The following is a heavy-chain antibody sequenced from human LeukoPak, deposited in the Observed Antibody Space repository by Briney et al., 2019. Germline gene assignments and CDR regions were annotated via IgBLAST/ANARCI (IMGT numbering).Heavy chain of an antibody. J-gene: IGHJ3*02. CDR1: GGSFSGYY. D-gene: IGHD3-22*01. Sequence: PSETLSLTCAVYGGSFSGYYWSWIRQPPGQGLEWIGYIYYSGSTNYNPSLKSRVTISVDTSKNQFSLKLSSVTAADTAVYYCARVKVIDAFDIWGQGTMVTVSS. CDR2: IYYSGST. CDR3: ARVKVIDAFDI. V-gene: IGHV4-59*01.